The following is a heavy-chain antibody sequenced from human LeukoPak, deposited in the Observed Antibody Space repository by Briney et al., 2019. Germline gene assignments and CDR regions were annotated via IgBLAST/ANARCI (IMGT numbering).Heavy chain of an antibody. Sequence: ASVKVSCKASGYXFTGYYIHWVRQAPGQGLEWMGWIDPNSGGTNYAQKFQGRVTMTRDTSISTAYMELSRLRSDDTAVYYCARGRGYLDPWGQGTLVTVSS. CDR1: GYXFTGYY. CDR3: ARGRGYLDP. V-gene: IGHV1-2*02. CDR2: IDPNSGGT. J-gene: IGHJ5*02. D-gene: IGHD5-12*01.